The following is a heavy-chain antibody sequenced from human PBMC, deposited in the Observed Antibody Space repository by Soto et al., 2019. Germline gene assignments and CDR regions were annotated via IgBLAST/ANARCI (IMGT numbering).Heavy chain of an antibody. D-gene: IGHD5-12*01. J-gene: IGHJ4*02. V-gene: IGHV3-74*01. CDR1: GFTFSSYW. Sequence: EVQLVESGGGLAQPGGSLRLSCAASGFTFSSYWMHWVRQVPGKGLVWVSRVTNDGSTTNYADSVKGRFPISRDNAKNTLYLQMNSLRAEDTAVYYCVRGYDVWGQGTLVTVSS. CDR3: VRGYDV. CDR2: VTNDGSTT.